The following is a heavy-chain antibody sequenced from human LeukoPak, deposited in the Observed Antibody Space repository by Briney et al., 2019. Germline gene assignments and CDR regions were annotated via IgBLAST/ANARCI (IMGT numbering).Heavy chain of an antibody. D-gene: IGHD3-10*01. CDR1: GFTFSSYW. V-gene: IGHV3-7*01. CDR3: ARVGGDDYGSGESAFDI. J-gene: IGHJ3*02. Sequence: GGSLRLSCAASGFTFSSYWMSWVRQAPGKGLEWVANIKQDGSEKYYVDSVKGRFTISRDNAKNSLYLQMNSLRAEDTAVYYCARVGGDDYGSGESAFDIWGQGTMVTVSS. CDR2: IKQDGSEK.